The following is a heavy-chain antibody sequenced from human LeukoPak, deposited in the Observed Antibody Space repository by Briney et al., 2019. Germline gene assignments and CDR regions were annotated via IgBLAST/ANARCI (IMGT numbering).Heavy chain of an antibody. V-gene: IGHV4-59*01. D-gene: IGHD3-22*01. Sequence: SETLSLTCTVSGGSISSYYWSWIRQPPGKGLEWIGYIYYSGSTNYNPSLKSRVTISVDTSKNQFSLKLSSVTAADTAVYYCATGDPYYYDSSGYTLGYWGQGTLVTVSS. CDR1: GGSISSYY. CDR2: IYYSGST. CDR3: ATGDPYYYDSSGYTLGY. J-gene: IGHJ4*02.